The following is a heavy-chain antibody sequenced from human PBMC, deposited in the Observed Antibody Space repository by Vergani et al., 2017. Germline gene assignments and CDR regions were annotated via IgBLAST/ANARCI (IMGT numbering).Heavy chain of an antibody. V-gene: IGHV1-69*08. CDR3: ARDRPRGYSGYDSPYYFDY. D-gene: IGHD5-12*01. J-gene: IGHJ4*02. CDR2: IIPILGIA. Sequence: QVQLVQSGAEVKKPGSSVKVSCKASGGTFSSYTISWVRQAPGQGLEWMGRIIPILGIANYAQKFQGRVTITGDKSTSTAYMELSSLRSEDTAVYYCARDRPRGYSGYDSPYYFDYWGQGTLVTVSS. CDR1: GGTFSSYT.